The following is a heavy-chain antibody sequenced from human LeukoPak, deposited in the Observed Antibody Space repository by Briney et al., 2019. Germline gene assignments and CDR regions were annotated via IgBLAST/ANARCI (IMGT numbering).Heavy chain of an antibody. J-gene: IGHJ4*01. D-gene: IGHD3-10*01. CDR3: AKRGVTWYFDY. CDR2: IYHSGST. V-gene: IGHV4-38-2*01. CDR1: GYSISSGYY. Sequence: SETLSLTCAVSGYSISSGYYWGWIRQPPGKGLEWIGSIYHSGSTYYSPSLKSRVTISVDTSKNQFPLKLSSVTSADTAVYYCAKRGVTWYFDYWGQGILVTVSS.